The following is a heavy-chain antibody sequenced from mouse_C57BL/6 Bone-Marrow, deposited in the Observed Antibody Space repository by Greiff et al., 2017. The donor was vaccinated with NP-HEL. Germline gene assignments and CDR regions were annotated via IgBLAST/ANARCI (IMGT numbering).Heavy chain of an antibody. CDR1: GYSFTGYF. D-gene: IGHD1-1*01. V-gene: IGHV1-20*01. Sequence: EVQLQQSGPELVKPGDSVKISCKASGYSFTGYFMNWVMQSHGKSLEWIGRINPYNGDTFYNQKFKGKATLTVDKSSSTAHMELRSLTSEDSAVYYCARSDTTVVVDYWGQGTTLTVSS. CDR2: INPYNGDT. J-gene: IGHJ2*01. CDR3: ARSDTTVVVDY.